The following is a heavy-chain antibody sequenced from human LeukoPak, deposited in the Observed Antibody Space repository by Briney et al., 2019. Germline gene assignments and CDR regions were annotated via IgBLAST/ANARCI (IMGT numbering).Heavy chain of an antibody. Sequence: ASVKVSCKASGYTFTSYGISWVRQAPRQGLEWMGWISAYNGNTNYAQKLQGRVTMTTDTSTSTAYMELRSLRSDDTAVYYCARAPGGYYYDSSGLDYWGQGTLVTVSS. V-gene: IGHV1-18*01. D-gene: IGHD3-22*01. CDR3: ARAPGGYYYDSSGLDY. CDR1: GYTFTSYG. J-gene: IGHJ4*02. CDR2: ISAYNGNT.